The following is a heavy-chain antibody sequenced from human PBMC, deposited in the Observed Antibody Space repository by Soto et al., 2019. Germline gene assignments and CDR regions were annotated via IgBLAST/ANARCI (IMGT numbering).Heavy chain of an antibody. V-gene: IGHV4-34*01. Sequence: SETLSLTCAVYGGSFSGYYWSWIRQPPGKGLEWIGEINHSGSTNYNPSLKSRVTLSIDTSKNQFSLKLGPVTAADTAVYYCARGLRRRGTTTPRSPAYYYYMDVWGKGTTVTVSS. D-gene: IGHD1-7*01. J-gene: IGHJ6*03. CDR1: GGSFSGYY. CDR2: INHSGST. CDR3: ARGLRRRGTTTPRSPAYYYYMDV.